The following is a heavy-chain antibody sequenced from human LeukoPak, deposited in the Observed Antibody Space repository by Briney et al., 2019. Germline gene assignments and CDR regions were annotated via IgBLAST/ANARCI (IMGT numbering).Heavy chain of an antibody. CDR3: ARDSGYDNVNWFDP. J-gene: IGHJ5*02. D-gene: IGHD5-12*01. CDR2: IYYSGST. CDR1: GGSISSYY. Sequence: PSETLSLTCTVSGGSISSYYWSWIRQPPGKGLEWIGYIYYSGSTNYNPSLKSRVTISVDTSKNQFSLKLSSVTAADTAVYYCARDSGYDNVNWFDPWGQGTLVAVSS. V-gene: IGHV4-59*01.